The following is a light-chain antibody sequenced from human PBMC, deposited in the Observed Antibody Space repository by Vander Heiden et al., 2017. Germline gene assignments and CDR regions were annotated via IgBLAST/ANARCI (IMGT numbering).Light chain of an antibody. CDR1: SSEVGSYNL. Sequence: QSALTQPASVSGSPGQSITISCTGTSSEVGSYNLFSWYQQHPGKAPKRMIYEGSKRPSGVSNRFSGSKSGNTASLTISGLQAEDEADYYCCSYAGSSTWVFGTGTKVTVL. CDR2: EGS. V-gene: IGLV2-23*01. J-gene: IGLJ1*01. CDR3: CSYAGSSTWV.